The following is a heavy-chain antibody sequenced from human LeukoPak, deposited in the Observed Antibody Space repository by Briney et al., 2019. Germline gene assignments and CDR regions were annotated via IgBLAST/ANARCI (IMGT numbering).Heavy chain of an antibody. V-gene: IGHV4-59*01. CDR3: ARGGALGYCSSTSCYDLFDY. CDR2: IYYSGST. Sequence: SETLSLTCTVSGGSISSYYWSWIRQPPGKGLEWIGYIYYSGSTNYNPSLKSRVTISVDTSKNQFSLKLSSVTAADTAVYYCARGGALGYCSSTSCYDLFDYWGQGTLVTVSS. J-gene: IGHJ4*02. D-gene: IGHD2-2*01. CDR1: GGSISSYY.